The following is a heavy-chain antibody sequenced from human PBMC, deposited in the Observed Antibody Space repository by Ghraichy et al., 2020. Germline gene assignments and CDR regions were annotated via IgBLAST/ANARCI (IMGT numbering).Heavy chain of an antibody. V-gene: IGHV3-30*18. CDR3: ANGFYYNNRDTAFDF. J-gene: IGHJ3*01. D-gene: IGHD3-22*01. CDR2: ITHDGSNM. CDR1: GFTFSSYG. Sequence: GGSLRLSCAASGFTFSSYGMPWVRQAPGKGLEWVAVITHDGSNMYHADSVKGRFSISRDNSKNTLYLQMNSLRAEDTAVYYCANGFYYNNRDTAFDFWGQGTMVIVSS.